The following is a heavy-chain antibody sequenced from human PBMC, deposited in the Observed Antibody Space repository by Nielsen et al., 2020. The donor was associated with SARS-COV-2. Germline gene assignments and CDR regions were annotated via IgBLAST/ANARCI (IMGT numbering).Heavy chain of an antibody. Sequence: GSLRLSCTVSGGPISSYYWSWIRQPPGKGLEWIGYIYYSGSTNYNPSLKSRVTISVDTSKNQFSLKLSSVTAADTAVYYCATGPRDYDFWSGYYNYGMDVWGQGTTVTVSS. D-gene: IGHD3-3*01. CDR1: GGPISSYY. J-gene: IGHJ6*02. CDR2: IYYSGST. CDR3: ATGPRDYDFWSGYYNYGMDV. V-gene: IGHV4-59*01.